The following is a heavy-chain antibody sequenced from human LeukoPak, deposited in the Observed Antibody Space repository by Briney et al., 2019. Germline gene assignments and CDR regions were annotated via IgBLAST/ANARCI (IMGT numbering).Heavy chain of an antibody. J-gene: IGHJ6*02. CDR3: ARRGEVVAANYGMDV. V-gene: IGHV5-51*01. Sequence: GESLQISCKGSGYSFTSYWIGWVRQMPGKGLEWMGIIYPGDSDSRYSPSFQGQVTISADKSISTAYLQWSSLKASDTAMYYCARRGEVVAANYGMDVWGQGTTVTVSS. D-gene: IGHD2-15*01. CDR1: GYSFTSYW. CDR2: IYPGDSDS.